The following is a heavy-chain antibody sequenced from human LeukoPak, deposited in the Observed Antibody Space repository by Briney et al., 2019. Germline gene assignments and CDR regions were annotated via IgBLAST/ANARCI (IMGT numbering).Heavy chain of an antibody. V-gene: IGHV3-7*01. CDR2: IKQDGSEK. CDR3: ARDEIAARPGSY. D-gene: IGHD6-6*01. CDR1: GFTLSSYW. Sequence: GGSLRLSCAVSGFTLSSYWMRWVREAPGEGLEWVANIKQDGSEKYYVDSVKGGFTISRDNAKNSLYLQMNSLRAEDTAVYYCARDEIAARPGSYWGQGTLVTVS. J-gene: IGHJ4*02.